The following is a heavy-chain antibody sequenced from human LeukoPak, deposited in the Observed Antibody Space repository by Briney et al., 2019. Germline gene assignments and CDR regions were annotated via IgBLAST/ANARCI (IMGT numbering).Heavy chain of an antibody. J-gene: IGHJ3*02. Sequence: SETLSLTCTVSGGSISSGGYYWSWIRQHPGKGLEWIGYIYYSGSTYYNPSLKSRVTISVDTSKNQFSLKLSSVTAAGTAVYYCARSTYYYDSSGHFFEAFDIWGQGTMVTVSS. CDR1: GGSISSGGYY. CDR2: IYYSGST. CDR3: ARSTYYYDSSGHFFEAFDI. D-gene: IGHD3-22*01. V-gene: IGHV4-31*03.